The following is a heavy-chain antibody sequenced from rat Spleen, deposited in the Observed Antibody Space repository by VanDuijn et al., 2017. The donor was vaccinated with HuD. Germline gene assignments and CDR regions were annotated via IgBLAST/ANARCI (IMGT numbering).Heavy chain of an antibody. CDR2: ISPSCGRP. V-gene: IGHV5-19*01. CDR1: GFTFSHYG. D-gene: IGHD1-1*01. J-gene: IGHJ3*01. Sequence: EVQLVESGGGLVQPGRSLKLSCAASGFTFSHYGMAWARQTPTKGLEWVASISPSCGRPYYRDSVKGRFNISSDNAKSTLYLQMDSLRSEDTATYYCTTVVQGHGFAYWGQGTLVTVSS. CDR3: TTVVQGHGFAY.